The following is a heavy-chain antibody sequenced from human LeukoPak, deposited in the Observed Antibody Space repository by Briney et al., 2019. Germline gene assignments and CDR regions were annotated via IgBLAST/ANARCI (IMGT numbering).Heavy chain of an antibody. J-gene: IGHJ5*02. D-gene: IGHD3-10*01. CDR2: INPNSGGT. V-gene: IGHV1-2*02. CDR3: GRGTHYYGSGSSTFYP. Sequence: ASVKVSCRASGYTFTGYYMHWVRQAPGQGLEWMGWINPNSGGTNYAQKFQGRVTMTRDKSISTAYMEQSRLRSAEQAVCYGGRGTHYYGSGSSTFYPWGQGTPVTVSS. CDR1: GYTFTGYY.